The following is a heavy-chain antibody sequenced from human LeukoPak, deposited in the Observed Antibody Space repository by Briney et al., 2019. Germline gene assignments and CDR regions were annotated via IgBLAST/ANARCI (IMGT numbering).Heavy chain of an antibody. V-gene: IGHV7-4-1*02. CDR1: GYTFTSYA. CDR3: ARVVGCGGDCYSGISDY. CDR2: IDTNTGNP. Sequence: ASVKVSCKASGYTFTSYAMNWVRQAPEQGLEWMRWIDTNTGNPTYAQGFTGRFVFSLDTSVSTAYLQISSLKAEDTAVYYCARVVGCGGDCYSGISDYWGQGTLVTVSS. J-gene: IGHJ4*02. D-gene: IGHD2-21*02.